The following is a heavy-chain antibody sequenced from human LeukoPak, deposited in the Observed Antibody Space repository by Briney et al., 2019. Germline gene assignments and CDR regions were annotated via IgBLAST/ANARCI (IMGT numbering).Heavy chain of an antibody. CDR1: GYTFTNYD. CDR3: ARDYVNSSGYYYLPGY. J-gene: IGHJ4*02. D-gene: IGHD3-22*01. V-gene: IGHV1-8*03. CDR2: MNPNRGNT. Sequence: ASVKVSCTASGYTFTNYDVSWVRQATGQGLEWMGYMNPNRGNTGYAQKLQGRLTITRNTSISPAYMELSSLRSEDTAVYYCARDYVNSSGYYYLPGYGGEGTLVTVSS.